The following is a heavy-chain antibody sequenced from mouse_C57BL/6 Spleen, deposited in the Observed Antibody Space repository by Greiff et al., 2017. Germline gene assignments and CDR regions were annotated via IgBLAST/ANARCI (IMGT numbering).Heavy chain of an antibody. CDR2: IDPSDSET. J-gene: IGHJ2*01. V-gene: IGHV1-52*01. CDR1: GYTFTSYW. Sequence: QVQLQQPGAELVRPGSSVKLSCKASGYTFTSYWMHWVKQRPIQGLDWIGNIDPSDSETHYNQKFKDKATLTVDKSSSTAYMQLSSLTSEDSAVYYCARRREDYFDYWGQGTTLTVSS. CDR3: ARRREDYFDY.